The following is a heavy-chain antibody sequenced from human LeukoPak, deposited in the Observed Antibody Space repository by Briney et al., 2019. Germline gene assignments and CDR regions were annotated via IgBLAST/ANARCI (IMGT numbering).Heavy chain of an antibody. CDR1: GFTFSSYG. CDR3: ARGEAAYPDFWSGRDNWFDP. CDR2: IWYDGSNK. J-gene: IGHJ5*02. Sequence: PGGSLRLSCAASGFTFSSYGMHWVRQAPGKGLEWVAVIWYDGSNKYYADSVKGRFTISRDNSKNTLHLQMNSLRAQDTAVYYCARGEAAYPDFWSGRDNWFDPWGQGTLVTVSS. D-gene: IGHD3-3*01. V-gene: IGHV3-33*01.